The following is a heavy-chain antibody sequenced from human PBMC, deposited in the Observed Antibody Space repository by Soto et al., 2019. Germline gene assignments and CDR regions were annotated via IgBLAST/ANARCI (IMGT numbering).Heavy chain of an antibody. D-gene: IGHD6-13*01. CDR1: GFTFSSYS. V-gene: IGHV3-21*01. CDR2: ISSSSSYI. CDR3: GSGQLEEGAFDI. Sequence: GESLKISCAASGFTFSSYSMNWVRQAPGKGLEWVSSISSSSSYIYYADSVKGRFTITRDNTKNSLYLQMNSLRAEDTAVYYCGSGQLEEGAFDIWGQGTMVTVSS. J-gene: IGHJ3*02.